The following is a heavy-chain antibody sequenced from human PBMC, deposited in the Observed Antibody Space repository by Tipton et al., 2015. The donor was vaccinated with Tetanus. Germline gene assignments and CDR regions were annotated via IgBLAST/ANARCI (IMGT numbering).Heavy chain of an antibody. Sequence: TLSLTCDVSGGPVSSSNWWSWVRQAPGKGLEWIGEIYYSGTTNSNPSLKSRVTISVDKAKNQFSLKLTSVTAADTAVYYCARATEHDIMTGYDNWGPGTQVTVSS. CDR3: ARATEHDIMTGYDN. J-gene: IGHJ4*02. CDR2: IYYSGTT. V-gene: IGHV4-4*02. CDR1: GGPVSSSNW. D-gene: IGHD3-9*01.